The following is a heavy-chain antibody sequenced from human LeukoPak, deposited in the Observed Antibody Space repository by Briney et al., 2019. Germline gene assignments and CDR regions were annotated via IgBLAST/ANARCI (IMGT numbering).Heavy chain of an antibody. J-gene: IGHJ4*02. V-gene: IGHV3-23*01. D-gene: IGHD2-15*01. CDR3: AKQLGYCSDGSCYFPY. CDR2: ISGSGGST. Sequence: GGSLRLSCAASGFTPSSYAMSWVRQAPGKGLEWVSAISGSGGSTYYADSVKGRFTISRDYSKSTLCLQMNSLRAEDTAVYYCAKQLGYCSDGSCYFPYWGQGTLVTVSS. CDR1: GFTPSSYA.